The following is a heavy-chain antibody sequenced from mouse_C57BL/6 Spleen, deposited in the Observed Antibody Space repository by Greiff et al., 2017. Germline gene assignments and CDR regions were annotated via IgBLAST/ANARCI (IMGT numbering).Heavy chain of an antibody. D-gene: IGHD4-1*01. CDR2: INPSNGGT. Sequence: QVPVKQPGTELVKPGASVKLSCKASGYTFTSYWMHWVKQRPGQGLEWIGNINPSNGGTNYNEKFKSKATLTVDKSSSTAYMQLSSLTSEDSAVYYCARLGPPYYCDYWGQGTTLTVSS. V-gene: IGHV1-53*01. J-gene: IGHJ2*01. CDR1: GYTFTSYW. CDR3: ARLGPPYYCDY.